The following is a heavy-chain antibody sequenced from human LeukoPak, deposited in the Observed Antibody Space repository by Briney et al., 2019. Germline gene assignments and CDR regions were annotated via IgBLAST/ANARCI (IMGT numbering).Heavy chain of an antibody. Sequence: GGSLRLSCAASGFTFSSYWMSWVRQAPGKGLEWVANIKQDGSEKYYVDSVKGRFTISRDNAKNSLYLQMNSLRAEDTAVYYCARDNGNREAYFDLWGRGTLVTVSS. CDR2: IKQDGSEK. D-gene: IGHD2-8*01. V-gene: IGHV3-7*03. CDR3: ARDNGNREAYFDL. CDR1: GFTFSSYW. J-gene: IGHJ2*01.